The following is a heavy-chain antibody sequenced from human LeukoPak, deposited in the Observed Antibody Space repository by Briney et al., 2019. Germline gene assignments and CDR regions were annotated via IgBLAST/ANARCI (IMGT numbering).Heavy chain of an antibody. D-gene: IGHD3-10*01. Sequence: GGTLRLSCVGSGFRFSTYGMSWVRQTPEKGLTWVSAISSSGVSTYYVDSVKGRFTISRDNSKNTLVLQMNSLRAEDTAVYYCAKDRFARDDYTSGNYFSPLDWGQGTLVIVSS. J-gene: IGHJ4*02. CDR3: AKDRFARDDYTSGNYFSPLD. CDR2: ISSSGVST. V-gene: IGHV3-23*01. CDR1: GFRFSTYG.